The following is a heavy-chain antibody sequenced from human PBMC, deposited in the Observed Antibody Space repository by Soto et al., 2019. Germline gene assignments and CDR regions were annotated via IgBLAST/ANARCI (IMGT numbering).Heavy chain of an antibody. V-gene: IGHV4-39*01. Sequence: KPSVTLSLTCIVSGGSISKSDNFWGWIPQAPGKGLEWIASILYSGTASYNSSLKSRVAISVDTSKNQFSLKLNSVTAADTAVYDCARLGWGNGDSDYWGQGTLVTVSS. D-gene: IGHD2-21*01. CDR2: ILYSGTA. CDR1: GGSISKSDNF. CDR3: ARLGWGNGDSDY. J-gene: IGHJ4*02.